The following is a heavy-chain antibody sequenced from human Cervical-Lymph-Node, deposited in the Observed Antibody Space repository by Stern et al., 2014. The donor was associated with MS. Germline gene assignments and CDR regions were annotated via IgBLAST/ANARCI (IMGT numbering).Heavy chain of an antibody. CDR2: IDRSSSHI. D-gene: IGHD4-17*01. CDR1: GFTFSSYG. Sequence: EVQLVQSGGGLVKPGGSLRLSCAASGFTFSSYGINWVRQAPGKGLEWVSYIDRSSSHIYYADSMKGRFPLSRDNAKNVVYLQMNSLRAEDTAVYYCARAPCAYANDAFDIWGQGTMVTVSS. CDR3: ARAPCAYANDAFDI. V-gene: IGHV3-21*01. J-gene: IGHJ3*02.